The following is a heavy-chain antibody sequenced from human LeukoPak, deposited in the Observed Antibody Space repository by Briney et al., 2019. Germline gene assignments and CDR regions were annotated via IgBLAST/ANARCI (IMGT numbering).Heavy chain of an antibody. V-gene: IGHV3-48*03. CDR2: IGRGYGIT. CDR1: GFTFSNYE. CDR3: ARETVHY. Sequence: QTGGSLRLSCAASGFTFSNYELNWVRQAPGKGLEWVSYIGRGYGITYYADSVKGRFTVSRDDAKNSVYLQMNSLRAEDTALYYCARETVHYWGQGILVTVSS. D-gene: IGHD4-17*01. J-gene: IGHJ4*02.